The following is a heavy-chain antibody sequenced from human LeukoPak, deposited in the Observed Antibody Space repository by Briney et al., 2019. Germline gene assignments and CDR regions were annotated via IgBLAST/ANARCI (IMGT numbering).Heavy chain of an antibody. D-gene: IGHD3-10*01. CDR1: GFTFSSYA. CDR2: ISYDGSNK. CDR3: ARGHSASGTYSLGYY. J-gene: IGHJ4*02. Sequence: GGSLRLSCAASGFTFSSYAMHCDRQAPGKGLEWVAVISYDGSNKYYADSVKGRFTISRDNSKNTLYLQMNSLRAEDTAAYYCARGHSASGTYSLGYYWGQGTLVTVSS. V-gene: IGHV3-30-3*01.